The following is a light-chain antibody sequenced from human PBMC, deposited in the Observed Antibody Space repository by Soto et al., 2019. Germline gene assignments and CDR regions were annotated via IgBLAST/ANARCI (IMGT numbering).Light chain of an antibody. CDR1: QGISKF. V-gene: IGKV1-27*01. Sequence: DIQMTQSPSSLSASVGDRVTITCRASQGISKFLAWYQQKPGKVPKLLIYAASTLQSGVPSRFSGSGSGTDFTLTISSVQPEDVASYYCQKYNSVPWTFGQGTKVEIK. CDR2: AAS. J-gene: IGKJ1*01. CDR3: QKYNSVPWT.